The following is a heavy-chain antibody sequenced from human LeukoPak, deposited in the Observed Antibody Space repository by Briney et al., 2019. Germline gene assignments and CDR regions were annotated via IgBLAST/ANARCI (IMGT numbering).Heavy chain of an antibody. CDR1: GFTFSTHT. CDR3: ARVLDGYSYVPYYFDY. CDR2: ITTSSSYI. D-gene: IGHD5-18*01. J-gene: IGHJ4*02. V-gene: IGHV3-21*01. Sequence: GGSLRLSSAASGFTFSTHTMNWVRQAPGKGLEWVSSITTSSSYIYYADSVKGRFTISRDNAKNSLYLQMNSLRAEDTAVYYCARVLDGYSYVPYYFDYWGQGTLVTVSS.